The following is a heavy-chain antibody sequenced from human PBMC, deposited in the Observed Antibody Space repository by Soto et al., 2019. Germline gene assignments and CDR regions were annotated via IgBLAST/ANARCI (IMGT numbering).Heavy chain of an antibody. V-gene: IGHV1-18*01. CDR3: ARDIESVTAKHFFYYYAMDV. CDR1: GFTFSNYG. J-gene: IGHJ6*02. CDR2: VSANNGHT. D-gene: IGHD2-8*01. Sequence: QGQLVQSGAEVKKLGASVKLSCKASGFTFSNYGLNWVRQAPGQGLEWMGWVSANNGHTNYAQNLQGRVSMTTDTSTSTAYMELRGLTFDDTAVYYCARDIESVTAKHFFYYYAMDVWGQGTTVTVSS.